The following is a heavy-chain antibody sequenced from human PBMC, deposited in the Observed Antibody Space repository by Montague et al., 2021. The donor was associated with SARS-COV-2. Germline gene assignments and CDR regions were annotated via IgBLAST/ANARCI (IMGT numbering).Heavy chain of an antibody. Sequence: SETRSLTCTVSGGSTTNNIDYWAWIRQPPGKGLEWIGSIYYTGNTYYNPSLKSRVTISVVTSKNHFTLKLSSVTAAETAVYYCARLKRYFDSSGSPSAFDFWGQGTKVTVSS. CDR3: ARLKRYFDSSGSPSAFDF. J-gene: IGHJ3*01. CDR2: IYYTGNT. D-gene: IGHD3-22*01. V-gene: IGHV4-39*02. CDR1: GGSTTNNIDY.